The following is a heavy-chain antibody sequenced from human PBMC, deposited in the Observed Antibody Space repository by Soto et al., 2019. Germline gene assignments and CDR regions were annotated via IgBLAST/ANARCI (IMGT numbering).Heavy chain of an antibody. CDR2: IIPIFGTA. J-gene: IGHJ4*02. D-gene: IGHD3-22*01. V-gene: IGHV1-69*13. CDR1: GGTFSSYA. CDR3: ARDRGYYDSSGYHDKNHLDY. Sequence: RASVKVSCKASGGTFSSYAISWVRQAPGQGLEWMGGIIPIFGTANYAQKFQGRATITADESTSTAYMELSSLRSEDTAVYYCARDRGYYDSSGYHDKNHLDYWGQGTLVTVSS.